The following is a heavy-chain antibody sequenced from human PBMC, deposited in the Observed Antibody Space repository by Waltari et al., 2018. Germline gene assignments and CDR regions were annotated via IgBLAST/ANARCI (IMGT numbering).Heavy chain of an antibody. CDR3: ARTPLPNDAFDI. CDR1: GGSISSPY. CDR2: IYYSGST. J-gene: IGHJ3*02. Sequence: QVQLQESGPGLVKPSETLSLTCTVSGGSISSPYWSWLRQPPGKGLEWIWYIYYSGSTNYNPSLKSRVTISVDTSKNQFSLKLSSVTAADTAVYYCARTPLPNDAFDIWGQGTMVTVSS. V-gene: IGHV4-59*11.